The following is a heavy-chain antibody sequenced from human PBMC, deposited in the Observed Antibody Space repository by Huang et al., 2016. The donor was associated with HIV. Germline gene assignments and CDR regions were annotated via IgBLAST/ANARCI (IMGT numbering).Heavy chain of an antibody. CDR3: ARDARELRDYLVRFNWFAP. CDR2: SKTKTGNA. J-gene: IGHJ5*02. CDR1: GYSFSDYA. Sequence: QVQLVQSGSEFKKPGASVRVSCKASGYSFSDYAVNWVRQAPGQGPEWMGWSKTKTGNATYVQGFRGRFVFSLDTAVKTAYLHISSLKTEDAAVYYCARDARELRDYLVRFNWFAPWGQGTLVTVSS. V-gene: IGHV7-4-1*02. D-gene: IGHD1-7*01.